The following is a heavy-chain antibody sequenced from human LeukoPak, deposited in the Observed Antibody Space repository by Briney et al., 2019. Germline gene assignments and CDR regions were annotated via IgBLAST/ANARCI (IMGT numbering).Heavy chain of an antibody. CDR2: INHSGST. J-gene: IGHJ4*02. D-gene: IGHD5-12*01. Sequence: SETLSLTCAVYGGSFSGHYWSWIRQPPRKGLEWIGEINHSGSTNYNPSLKSRVTISVDTSKNQFSLKLSSVTAADTAVYYCASLGYSGYDRGDYWGQGTLVTVSS. CDR1: GGSFSGHY. CDR3: ASLGYSGYDRGDY. V-gene: IGHV4-34*01.